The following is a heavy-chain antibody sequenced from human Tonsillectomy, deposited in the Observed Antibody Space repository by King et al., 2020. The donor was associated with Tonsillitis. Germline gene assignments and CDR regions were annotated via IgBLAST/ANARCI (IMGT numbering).Heavy chain of an antibody. V-gene: IGHV3-64D*06. CDR2: ISSNGGST. CDR3: VKARRTAHEC. D-gene: IGHD1-1*01. Sequence: VQLVESGGGLVQPGGSLRLSCSASGFTFSSYAMHWVRQAPGKGLEYVSAISSNGGSTYYADSVKGRFTISRDNSKNTLYLQMTSLRAEDTAVYYCVKARRTAHECWRPRPLVTLSS. J-gene: IGHJ1*01. CDR1: GFTFSSYA.